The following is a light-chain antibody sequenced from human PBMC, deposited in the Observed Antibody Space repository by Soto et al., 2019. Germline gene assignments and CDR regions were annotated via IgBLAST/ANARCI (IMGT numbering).Light chain of an antibody. Sequence: DIQMTQSPSSLSASVGDRVIISCQASQDISNYLKWYQQKPGKAPKLLNSDASKLEAGVPSRFNGRGSGTEFTVTISSLQPEDIATYYCQQYDSLPRSFGPGTKVDI. CDR1: QDISNY. CDR2: DAS. J-gene: IGKJ3*01. V-gene: IGKV1-33*01. CDR3: QQYDSLPRS.